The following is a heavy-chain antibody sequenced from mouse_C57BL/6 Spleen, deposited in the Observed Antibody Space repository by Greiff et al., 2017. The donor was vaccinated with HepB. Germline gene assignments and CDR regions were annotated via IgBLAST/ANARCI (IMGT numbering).Heavy chain of an antibody. CDR3: AGGAMVTTRNFDY. V-gene: IGHV14-2*01. J-gene: IGHJ2*01. D-gene: IGHD2-2*01. Sequence: VQLQQSGAELVKPGASVKLSCTASGFNIKDYYMHWVKQRTEQGLEWIGRIDPEDGETEYAPKFQGKATLTADTSSNTAYLQLSSLTSEDTAVYYCAGGAMVTTRNFDYWGQGTTLTVSS. CDR1: GFNIKDYY. CDR2: IDPEDGET.